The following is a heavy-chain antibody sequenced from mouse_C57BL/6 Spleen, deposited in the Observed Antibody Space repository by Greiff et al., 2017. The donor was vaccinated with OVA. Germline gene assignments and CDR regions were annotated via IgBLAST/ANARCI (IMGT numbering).Heavy chain of an antibody. CDR3: AREPLYSNYDYAMDY. D-gene: IGHD2-5*01. J-gene: IGHJ4*01. Sequence: VKLVESGPGLVAPSQSLSITCTVSGFSLTSYAISWVRQPPGKGLEWLGVIWTGGGTNYNSALKSRLSISKDNSKSQVFLKMNSLQTDDTARYYCAREPLYSNYDYAMDYWGQGTSVTVSS. CDR2: IWTGGGT. CDR1: GFSLTSYA. V-gene: IGHV2-9-1*01.